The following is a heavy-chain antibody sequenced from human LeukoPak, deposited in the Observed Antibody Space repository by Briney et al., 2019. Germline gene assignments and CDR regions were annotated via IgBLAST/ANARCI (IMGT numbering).Heavy chain of an antibody. CDR2: ISSSSYI. CDR3: AREIYGDYYWFDP. CDR1: GFTFSSYS. Sequence: GGSLRLSCAASGFTFSSYSMNWVRQAPGKGLEWVSSISSSSYIYYADSVKGRFTISRDNAKNSLYLQMNSLRAEDTAVYYCAREIYGDYYWFDPWGQGTLVTVSS. J-gene: IGHJ5*02. D-gene: IGHD4-17*01. V-gene: IGHV3-21*01.